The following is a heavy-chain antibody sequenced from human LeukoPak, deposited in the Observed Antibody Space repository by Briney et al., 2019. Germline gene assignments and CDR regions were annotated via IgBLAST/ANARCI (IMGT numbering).Heavy chain of an antibody. CDR1: GGSVSSGSYY. Sequence: SETLSLTCTVSGGSVSSGSYYWSWIRQPPGKGLEWIGYIYYSGSTNYNPSLKSRVTISVDTSKNQFSLKLSSVTAADTAVYYCARRLKVVPAAGYYYYYMDVWGKGTTVTVSS. V-gene: IGHV4-61*01. CDR2: IYYSGST. J-gene: IGHJ6*03. D-gene: IGHD2-2*01. CDR3: ARRLKVVPAAGYYYYYMDV.